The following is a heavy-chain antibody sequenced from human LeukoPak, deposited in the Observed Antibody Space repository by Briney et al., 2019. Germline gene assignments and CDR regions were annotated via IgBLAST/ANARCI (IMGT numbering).Heavy chain of an antibody. V-gene: IGHV4-59*08. CDR1: GGSITHYY. CDR3: ARHWETSSWYVDY. J-gene: IGHJ4*02. Sequence: SETLSLTCTVSGGSITHYYWSWIRQPPGKGLEGIGYIFYSGNTNYNPSLKSRVTISVDTSKNQFSLKLSSVTAADAAVYYCARHWETSSWYVDYWGQGTLVTVSS. CDR2: IFYSGNT. D-gene: IGHD6-13*01.